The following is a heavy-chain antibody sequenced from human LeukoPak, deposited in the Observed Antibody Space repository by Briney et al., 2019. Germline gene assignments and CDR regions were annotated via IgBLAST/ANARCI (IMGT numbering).Heavy chain of an antibody. CDR2: ISGTGGST. J-gene: IGHJ4*02. Sequence: GGSLRLSCAASGFTFSSYAMSWVRQAPGKGLEWVSGISGTGGSTYHADSVKGRFTLSRDNSKNTLYLQMHSLRAEDTAVYYCAKAGNYDFWSVSSDYFDYWGQGTLVTVSS. V-gene: IGHV3-23*01. D-gene: IGHD3-3*01. CDR1: GFTFSSYA. CDR3: AKAGNYDFWSVSSDYFDY.